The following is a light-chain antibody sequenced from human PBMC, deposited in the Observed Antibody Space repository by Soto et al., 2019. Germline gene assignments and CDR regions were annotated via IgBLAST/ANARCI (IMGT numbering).Light chain of an antibody. Sequence: QSALTQPPSASGSPGQSVTISCTGTSSDVGHYNYVSWYQQHPGKAPKFIIYEVSKRPSGVPDRFSGSKSGNTASLTASGLQAEDEADYYCSSYTGSMNLVVFGGGTKLTVL. CDR2: EVS. J-gene: IGLJ3*02. CDR3: SSYTGSMNLVV. V-gene: IGLV2-8*01. CDR1: SSDVGHYNY.